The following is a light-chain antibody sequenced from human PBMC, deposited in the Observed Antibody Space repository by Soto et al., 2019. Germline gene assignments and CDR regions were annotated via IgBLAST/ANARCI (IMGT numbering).Light chain of an antibody. Sequence: IVMTQSPATLSASPGERATLSCRASQGVSSNLAWYQQKPGQAPRLLIYGASTRATGIPARFSGSGSATEFTLLISSLQSEDFAVYYCQQYNNWPPLTFGGGTKVEIK. CDR3: QQYNNWPPLT. CDR1: QGVSSN. CDR2: GAS. J-gene: IGKJ4*01. V-gene: IGKV3-15*01.